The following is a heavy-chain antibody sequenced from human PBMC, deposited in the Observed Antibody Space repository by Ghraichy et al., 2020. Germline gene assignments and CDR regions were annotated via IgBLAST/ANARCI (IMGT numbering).Heavy chain of an antibody. J-gene: IGHJ6*02. D-gene: IGHD6-13*01. CDR3: TRHYSSSWPYYYYYGMDV. CDR2: IRSKANSYAT. V-gene: IGHV3-73*01. Sequence: GGSLRLSCAASGFTFSGSAMHWVRQASGKGLEWVGRIRSKANSYATAYAASVKGRFTISRDDSKNTAYLQMNSLKTEDTAVYYCTRHYSSSWPYYYYYGMDVWGQGTTVTVSS. CDR1: GFTFSGSA.